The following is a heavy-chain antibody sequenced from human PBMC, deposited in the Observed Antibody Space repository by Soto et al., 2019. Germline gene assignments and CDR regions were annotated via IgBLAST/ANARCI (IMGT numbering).Heavy chain of an antibody. D-gene: IGHD6-6*01. CDR2: IDHSGST. Sequence: PSETLSLTCAVYGGSFSGYYWSWIRQPPGKGLEWIGEIDHSGSTNYSPSLKSRVTISVDTSKNQFSLKLSSVTAADTAEYYCARWPARSSSSKDYSYYFYMDVWGQGTTVTVSS. V-gene: IGHV4-34*01. CDR3: ARWPARSSSSKDYSYYFYMDV. J-gene: IGHJ6*02. CDR1: GGSFSGYY.